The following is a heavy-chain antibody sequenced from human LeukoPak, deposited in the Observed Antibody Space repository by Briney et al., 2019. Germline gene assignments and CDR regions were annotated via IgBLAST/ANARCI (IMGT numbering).Heavy chain of an antibody. CDR1: GGSISSYY. CDR2: IYYSGST. J-gene: IGHJ4*02. CDR3: ASRIVGATPYFDY. Sequence: PSETLSLTCTVSGGSISSYYWSWIRQPPGKGLEWIGYIYYSGSTNYNPSLKSRVTISIDMSKSQFSLKLRSVAAAATAVYYCASRIVGATPYFDYWGQGTLFTVSS. D-gene: IGHD1-26*01. V-gene: IGHV4-59*08.